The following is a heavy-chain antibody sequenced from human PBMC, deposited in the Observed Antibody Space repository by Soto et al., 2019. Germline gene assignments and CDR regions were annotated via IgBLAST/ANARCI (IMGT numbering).Heavy chain of an antibody. CDR2: IIPLVGTA. D-gene: IGHD3-22*01. J-gene: IGHJ4*02. CDR3: ARGASTHYYDSSGYYKGPLDY. Sequence: QVQLVQSGADVKKPGSSVKVSCKASGGTFNIYSISWVRQAPGQGLEWMGGIIPLVGTAYYAQEFQGRVTITADESTSTAYMELRSLRSEDTAVYFCARGASTHYYDSSGYYKGPLDYWGQGTLVTVSS. V-gene: IGHV1-69*01. CDR1: GGTFNIYS.